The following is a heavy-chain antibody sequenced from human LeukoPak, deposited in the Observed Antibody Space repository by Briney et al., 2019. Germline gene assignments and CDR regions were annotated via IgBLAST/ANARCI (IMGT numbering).Heavy chain of an antibody. Sequence: TLSLTCTVSGGSISSGSYYWSWIRQPAGKGLEWIGRIYTSGSTNYNPSLKSRVTISVDTSKNQFSLKLSSVTAADTAVYYCARAGNRYDAFDIWGQGTMVTVSS. V-gene: IGHV4-61*02. CDR3: ARAGNRYDAFDI. D-gene: IGHD1-26*01. CDR2: IYTSGST. J-gene: IGHJ3*02. CDR1: GGSISSGSYY.